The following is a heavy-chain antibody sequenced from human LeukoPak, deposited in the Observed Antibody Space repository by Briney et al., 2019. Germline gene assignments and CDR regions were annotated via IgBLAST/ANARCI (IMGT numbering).Heavy chain of an antibody. J-gene: IGHJ4*02. V-gene: IGHV4-61*02. CDR1: GGSIRSSSYY. D-gene: IGHD3-16*01. CDR2: IYTSGST. CDR3: ARAPYYDYVWGSYWYYFDY. Sequence: SETLSLTCTVSGGSIRSSSYYWGWIRQPAGKGLEWIGRIYTSGSTNYNPSLKSRVTISVDTSKNQFSLKLSSVTAADTAVYYCARAPYYDYVWGSYWYYFDYWGQGTLVTVSS.